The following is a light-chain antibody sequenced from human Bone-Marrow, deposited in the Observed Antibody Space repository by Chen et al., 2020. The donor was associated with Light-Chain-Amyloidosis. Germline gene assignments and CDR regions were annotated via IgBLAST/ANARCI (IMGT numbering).Light chain of an antibody. V-gene: IGLV3-25*03. CDR1: DLPTKY. CDR2: RDT. J-gene: IGLJ2*01. Sequence: SYELTQPPSVSLSPGQTARITCSGDDLPTKYAYWYQQKPGQAPVLVIHRDTERPAGISERFSGSSSGTTATLTISGVQAEDEADYHCQSADSSGTYAVIFGGGTKLTVL. CDR3: QSADSSGTYAVI.